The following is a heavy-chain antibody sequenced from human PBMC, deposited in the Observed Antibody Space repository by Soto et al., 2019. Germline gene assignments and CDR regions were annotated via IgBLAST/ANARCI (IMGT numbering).Heavy chain of an antibody. Sequence: GPTRVNTTQTLTLTCTFSWFSLSTSGVGVGWIRQPPGKALEWLALIYWNDDKRYSPSLKSRLTITKDTSKNQVVLTMTNMDPVDTATYYCAHHSLADYYYYGMDVWGQGTTVTVSS. J-gene: IGHJ6*02. V-gene: IGHV2-5*01. D-gene: IGHD6-19*01. CDR3: AHHSLADYYYYGMDV. CDR2: IYWNDDK. CDR1: WFSLSTSGVG.